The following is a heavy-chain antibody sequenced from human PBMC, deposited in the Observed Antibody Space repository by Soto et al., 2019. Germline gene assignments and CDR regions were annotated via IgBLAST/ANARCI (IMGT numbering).Heavy chain of an antibody. Sequence: ASVKVSCKASGYTFTGYYLHWVRQAPGQGLEWMGWINSNSGDTNYAQKFQGRVTMTRDTSISTAYMELSRLRSDDTVVYYCARVRFGGSYGMDVWGQGTTVTVSS. J-gene: IGHJ6*02. CDR3: ARVRFGGSYGMDV. CDR1: GYTFTGYY. D-gene: IGHD3-10*01. CDR2: INSNSGDT. V-gene: IGHV1-2*02.